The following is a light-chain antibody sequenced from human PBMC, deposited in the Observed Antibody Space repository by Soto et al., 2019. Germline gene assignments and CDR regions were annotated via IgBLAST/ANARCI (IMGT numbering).Light chain of an antibody. CDR3: LQALLSWT. CDR1: QSLLHTNGYNY. V-gene: IGKV2-28*01. J-gene: IGKJ1*01. CDR2: LGS. Sequence: IVMTQSPLSLTVTPGEPASISCRSSQSLLHTNGYNYLEWYLQKPGQSPQLLIYLGSNRASGVPDRFNGSGSGTDFTLKISREEADEVGVYYCLQALLSWTFGQGTKVEIK.